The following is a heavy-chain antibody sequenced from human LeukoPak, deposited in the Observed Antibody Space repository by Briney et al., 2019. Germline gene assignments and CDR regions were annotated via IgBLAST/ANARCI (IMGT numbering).Heavy chain of an antibody. J-gene: IGHJ3*02. V-gene: IGHV4-59*04. CDR3: ATTPITFGGVTTFDI. CDR1: GGSISSYY. D-gene: IGHD3-16*01. Sequence: PSETLSLTCTASGGSISSYYWSWIRQPPGKGLEWIGYIYYSGSTYYNPSLKSRVTISVDTSKNQFSLKLSSVTAADTAVYYCATTPITFGGVTTFDIWGQGTMVTVSS. CDR2: IYYSGST.